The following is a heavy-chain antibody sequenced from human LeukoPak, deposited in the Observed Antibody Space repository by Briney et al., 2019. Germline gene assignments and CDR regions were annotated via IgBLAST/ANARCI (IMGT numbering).Heavy chain of an antibody. V-gene: IGHV1-69*01. D-gene: IGHD3-22*01. J-gene: IGHJ4*02. Sequence: ASVKVSCKASGGTFSSYAISWVRQAPGQGLEWMGGIIPIFGTANYAQKFQGRVTITADESTSTAYMELSSLRPEDTAVYYCAIYYYDSSGSRMIPFDYWGQGTLVTVSS. CDR1: GGTFSSYA. CDR2: IIPIFGTA. CDR3: AIYYYDSSGSRMIPFDY.